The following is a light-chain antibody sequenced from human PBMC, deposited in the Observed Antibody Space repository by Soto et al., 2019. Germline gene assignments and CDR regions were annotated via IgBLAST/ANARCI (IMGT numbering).Light chain of an antibody. V-gene: IGLV2-14*01. CDR3: SSYTSSITPYV. CDR2: DVS. J-gene: IGLJ1*01. CDR1: SSDVGGYNY. Sequence: QSALTQPASVSGSPGQSITISCTGTSSDVGGYNYVSWYQQHPGKAPKPLTYDVSNRPSGVSNRFSGTTSGNMASLTISGLQAEDAADYYCSSYTSSITPYVFGTGTKVTVL.